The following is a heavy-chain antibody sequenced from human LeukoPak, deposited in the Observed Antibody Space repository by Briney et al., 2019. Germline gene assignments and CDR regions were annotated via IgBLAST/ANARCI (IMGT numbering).Heavy chain of an antibody. CDR1: GGSISSGDYY. V-gene: IGHV4-30-4*08. J-gene: IGHJ3*02. CDR3: ARGYYYDSRGDFFDI. Sequence: SQTLSLTCTVSGGSISSGDYYWSWIRQPPGKGLEWIGYIYYSGSTYYNPSLKSRVTISVDTSKNQFSLKLSSLTASDTAVYFCARGYYYDSRGDFFDIWAKGTMATVSS. D-gene: IGHD3-22*01. CDR2: IYYSGST.